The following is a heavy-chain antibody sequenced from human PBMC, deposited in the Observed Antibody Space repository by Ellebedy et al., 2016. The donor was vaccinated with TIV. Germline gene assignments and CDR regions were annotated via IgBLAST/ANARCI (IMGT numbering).Heavy chain of an antibody. Sequence: SVKVSCXASGYTFTSYDINWVRQATGQGLEWMGGIIPIFGTANYAQKFQGRVTITADESTSTAYMELSSLRSEDTAVYYCARDQGGGYDILTGYYYYGMDVWGQGTTVTVSS. CDR2: IIPIFGTA. CDR3: ARDQGGGYDILTGYYYYGMDV. V-gene: IGHV1-69*13. CDR1: GYTFTSYD. D-gene: IGHD3-9*01. J-gene: IGHJ6*02.